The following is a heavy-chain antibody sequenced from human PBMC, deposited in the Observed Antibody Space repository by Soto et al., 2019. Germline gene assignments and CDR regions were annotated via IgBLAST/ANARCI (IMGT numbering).Heavy chain of an antibody. Sequence: GGSLRLSCAASGFTFSTHWMHWIRQVPGKGLEWVSRINSDASHTYYADSVKGRFTISRDNTKNTLHLEMNSLRAEDTAVYYCARLPYVDTAMVTDYWGQGTLVTVSS. J-gene: IGHJ4*02. CDR1: GFTFSTHW. D-gene: IGHD5-18*01. CDR3: ARLPYVDTAMVTDY. CDR2: INSDASHT. V-gene: IGHV3-74*01.